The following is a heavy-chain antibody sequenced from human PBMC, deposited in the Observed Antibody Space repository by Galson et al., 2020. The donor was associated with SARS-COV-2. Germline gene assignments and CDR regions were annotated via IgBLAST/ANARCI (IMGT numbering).Heavy chain of an antibody. V-gene: IGHV3-30*04. J-gene: IGHJ3*02. Sequence: QLGESLKISCAASGFTFSTYAMHWVRQAPGKGLEWVAVISNDGNDKYYADSVKGRFTISRDNSKNTLYVQINSLRAEDTAVYYCAGRIVGRATTFGADAFDIWGQGTMVIVSS. D-gene: IGHD1-26*01. CDR2: ISNDGNDK. CDR1: GFTFSTYA. CDR3: AGRIVGRATTFGADAFDI.